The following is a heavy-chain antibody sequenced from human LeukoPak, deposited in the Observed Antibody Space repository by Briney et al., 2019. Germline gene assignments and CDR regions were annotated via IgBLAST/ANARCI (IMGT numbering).Heavy chain of an antibody. Sequence: PSETLSLTCAVSGGSISSSNWWSWVRQPPGKGLEWIGEIYHSGSTNYNPSLKSRVTISVDKSKNQFSLKLSSVTAADTAVYYCARDSPRYFDSSEYYFDYWGQGTLVTVSS. D-gene: IGHD3-9*01. CDR3: ARDSPRYFDSSEYYFDY. V-gene: IGHV4-4*02. CDR2: IYHSGST. J-gene: IGHJ4*02. CDR1: GGSISSSNW.